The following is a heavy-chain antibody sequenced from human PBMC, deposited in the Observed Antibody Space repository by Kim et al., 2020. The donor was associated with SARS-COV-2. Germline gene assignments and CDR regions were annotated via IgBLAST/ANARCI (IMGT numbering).Heavy chain of an antibody. Sequence: ASVKVSCKASGYTFTSYGISWVRQAPGQGLEWMGWISAYNGNTNYAQKLQGRVTMTTDTSTSTAYMELRSLRSDDTAVYYCARDDPTYSSSWGGMDVWGQGTTVTVSS. CDR3: ARDDPTYSSSWGGMDV. V-gene: IGHV1-18*04. J-gene: IGHJ6*02. CDR2: ISAYNGNT. D-gene: IGHD6-13*01. CDR1: GYTFTSYG.